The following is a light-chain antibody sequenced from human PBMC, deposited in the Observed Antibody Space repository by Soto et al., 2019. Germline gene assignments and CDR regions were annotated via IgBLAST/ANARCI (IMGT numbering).Light chain of an antibody. J-gene: IGLJ2*01. CDR1: SSDVGGYNF. V-gene: IGLV2-8*01. Sequence: QSALTQPPSASGSPGQSVTISCTGTSSDVGGYNFVSWYQQHPGKAPKLMIYEVSKRPSGVPDRFSGSKSGNTASLTVSGRQADDEADYYCTAYAGSNIPVVFGGGTKVTVL. CDR3: TAYAGSNIPVV. CDR2: EVS.